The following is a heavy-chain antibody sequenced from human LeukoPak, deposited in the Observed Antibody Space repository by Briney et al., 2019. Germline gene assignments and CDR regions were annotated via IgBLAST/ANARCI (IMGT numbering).Heavy chain of an antibody. V-gene: IGHV4-59*01. CDR1: GGSISSYQ. J-gene: IGHJ6*03. CDR3: ARAPDYYYYYYMDV. CDR2: IYYSGSA. Sequence: SETLSLTCTVSGGSISSYQWSWIRQPPGKGLEWIGNIYYSGSANYNPSLKSRVTISVDTSKNQFSLKLSPVTAADTAVYYCARAPDYYYYYYMDVWGKGTTVTISS.